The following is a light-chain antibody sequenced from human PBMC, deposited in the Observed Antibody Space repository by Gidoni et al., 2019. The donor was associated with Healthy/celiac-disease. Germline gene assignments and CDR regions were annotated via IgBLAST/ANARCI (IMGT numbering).Light chain of an antibody. Sequence: DIQMTRSPSSLSASVGDRVTITCQASQDISNYLNWDQQKPGKAPKLLIYDASNLETGVPSRFSGSGSGTDFTFTISSLQPEDIATYYCQQYDNLLLTFGGGTKVEIK. CDR3: QQYDNLLLT. CDR2: DAS. V-gene: IGKV1-33*01. J-gene: IGKJ4*01. CDR1: QDISNY.